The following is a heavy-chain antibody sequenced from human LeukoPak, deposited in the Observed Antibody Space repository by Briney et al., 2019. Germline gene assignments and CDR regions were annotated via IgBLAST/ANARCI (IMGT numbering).Heavy chain of an antibody. CDR1: GYTFTGYY. CDR2: INPNSGGT. D-gene: IGHD2-15*01. J-gene: IGHJ5*02. Sequence: ASVKVPCKASGYTFTGYYMHWVRQAPGQGLEWMGWINPNSGGTNYAQKLQGRVTMTTDTSTSTAYMELRSLRSDDTAVYYCARDTVVAATPWFDPWGQGTLVTVSS. V-gene: IGHV1-2*02. CDR3: ARDTVVAATPWFDP.